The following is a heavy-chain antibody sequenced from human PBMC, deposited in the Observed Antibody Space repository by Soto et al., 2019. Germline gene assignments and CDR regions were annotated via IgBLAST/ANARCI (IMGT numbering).Heavy chain of an antibody. V-gene: IGHV1-46*01. CDR2: INPSGGST. Sequence: QVQLVQSGAEVEKPGASVKVSCKASGYTFTTYYMHWVRQAPGQGLEWMGIINPSGGSTSYAQKFQGRVTMTRDTSTSTVYMELSSLRSEDTAVYYCARVYCSGGSCYGIDYWGQGTLVTVSS. D-gene: IGHD2-15*01. J-gene: IGHJ4*02. CDR1: GYTFTTYY. CDR3: ARVYCSGGSCYGIDY.